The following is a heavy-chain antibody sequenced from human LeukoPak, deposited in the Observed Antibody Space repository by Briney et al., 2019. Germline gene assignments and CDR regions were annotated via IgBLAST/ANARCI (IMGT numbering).Heavy chain of an antibody. J-gene: IGHJ6*03. D-gene: IGHD3-3*01. CDR3: ARVVQRSGYYSFFYYYYMDV. Sequence: SQTLSLTCTVSGGSISSGSYYWSWIRQPPGKGLEWIGYIYYSGSTNYNPSLKSRVTISVDTSKNQFSLKLSSVTAADTAVYYCARVVQRSGYYSFFYYYYMDVWGKGTTVTVSS. CDR1: GGSISSGSYY. V-gene: IGHV4-61*01. CDR2: IYYSGST.